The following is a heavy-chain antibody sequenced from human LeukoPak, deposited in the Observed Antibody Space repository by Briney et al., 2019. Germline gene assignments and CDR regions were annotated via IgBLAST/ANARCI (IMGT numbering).Heavy chain of an antibody. CDR3: ARAGNYYFDL. J-gene: IGHJ2*01. CDR2: MNADGRTI. D-gene: IGHD1-7*01. V-gene: IGHV3-74*01. CDR1: GFTFSSSW. Sequence: PGGSLRLSCAASGFTFSSSWIHWVRQGPGKGLVWVARMNADGRTINYADSVKGRFTISRDNAKNTLYLQMNSLRTEDAAVYYCARAGNYYFDLWGRGTQVTVSS.